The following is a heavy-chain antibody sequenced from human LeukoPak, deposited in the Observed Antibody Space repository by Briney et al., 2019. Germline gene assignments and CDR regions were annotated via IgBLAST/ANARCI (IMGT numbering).Heavy chain of an antibody. J-gene: IGHJ4*02. CDR1: GGSISSYY. D-gene: IGHD4-11*01. V-gene: IGHV4-59*08. Sequence: SETLSLTCTVSGGSISSYYWSWLRQPPGKGLEWIGYIYYSGSTNYNPSLKSRVTISVDTSKNQFSLKLSSVTAADTAVYYCARGKKTVNLDYWGQGTLVTVSS. CDR3: ARGKKTVNLDY. CDR2: IYYSGST.